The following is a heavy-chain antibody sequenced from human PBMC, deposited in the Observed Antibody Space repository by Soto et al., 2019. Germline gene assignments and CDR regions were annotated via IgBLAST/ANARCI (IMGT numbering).Heavy chain of an antibody. CDR2: ITPFNGNT. D-gene: IGHD5-18*01. CDR1: GYTSTYRY. V-gene: IGHV1-45*02. Sequence: SVKVSCKASGYTSTYRYLHWVRQAPGQALEWMGWITPFNGNTNYAQKFQDRVTITRDRSMSTAYMELSSLRSEDTATYYCASSSGRGYSYGLSHDAFDIWGQGTMVTVSS. CDR3: ASSSGRGYSYGLSHDAFDI. J-gene: IGHJ3*02.